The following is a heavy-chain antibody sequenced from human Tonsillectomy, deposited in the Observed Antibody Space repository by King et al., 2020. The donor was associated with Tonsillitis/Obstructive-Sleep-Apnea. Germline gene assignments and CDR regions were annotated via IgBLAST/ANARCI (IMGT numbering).Heavy chain of an antibody. Sequence: VQLVESGGGVVQPGRSLRLSCAASGFTFSSYAMHWVRQAPGKGLEWVAVISYDGSNKYYADSVKGRFTISRDNSKNTLYLQMNSLRAEDTAVYYCARDQAPWGGMDYWGQGTLVTVSS. J-gene: IGHJ4*02. CDR1: GFTFSSYA. CDR3: ARDQAPWGGMDY. D-gene: IGHD3-16*01. CDR2: ISYDGSNK. V-gene: IGHV3-30*04.